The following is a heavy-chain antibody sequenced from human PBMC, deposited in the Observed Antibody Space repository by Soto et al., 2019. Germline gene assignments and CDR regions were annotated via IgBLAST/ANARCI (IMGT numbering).Heavy chain of an antibody. Sequence: EVQLVESGGGLVQPGGSLRLSCAASGFTFSSYWMSWVRQAPGKGLEWVANIKQDGSEKYYVDSVKGRFTISRDNAKNSLYLQMNRLRAEDTAVYYCASFYSPSVYFDYWGQGTLVTVSS. V-gene: IGHV3-7*01. CDR3: ASFYSPSVYFDY. J-gene: IGHJ4*02. CDR1: GFTFSSYW. CDR2: IKQDGSEK. D-gene: IGHD6-6*01.